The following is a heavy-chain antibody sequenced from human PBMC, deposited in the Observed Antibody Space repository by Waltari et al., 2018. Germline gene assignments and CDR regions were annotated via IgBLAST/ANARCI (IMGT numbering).Heavy chain of an antibody. V-gene: IGHV4-59*01. D-gene: IGHD6-13*01. CDR3: ARSSSWPLPYYFDY. Sequence: QVQLQESGPGLVKPSETLSLTCTVSGGSISRYYWSWIRQPPGKGLEWIGYIYYSGSTNYNPSLKSRVTISVDTSKNQFSLKLSSVTAADTAVYYCARSSSWPLPYYFDYWGQGTLVTVSS. CDR1: GGSISRYY. CDR2: IYYSGST. J-gene: IGHJ4*02.